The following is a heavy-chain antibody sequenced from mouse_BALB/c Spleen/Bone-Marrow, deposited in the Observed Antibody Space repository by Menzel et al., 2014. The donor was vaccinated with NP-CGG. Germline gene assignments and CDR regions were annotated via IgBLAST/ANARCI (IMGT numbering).Heavy chain of an antibody. V-gene: IGHV1S81*02. Sequence: QVQLQQSGAELVKPGASVKLSCKASGYTFTSYYMYWVKQRPGQGLEWIGEITPSNGDTNFNEKFKSKATLTVDKSSSTAYMRLSSLTSEDSAVYYCSREGAYWGQGTLVTVSA. CDR2: ITPSNGDT. J-gene: IGHJ3*01. CDR1: GYTFTSYY. CDR3: SREGAY.